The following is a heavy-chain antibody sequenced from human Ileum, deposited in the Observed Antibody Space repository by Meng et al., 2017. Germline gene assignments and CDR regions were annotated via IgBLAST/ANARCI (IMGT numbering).Heavy chain of an antibody. CDR2: ISGDSRTT. CDR1: GFRFCDYP. CDR3: AKGVQGTSGYYYGDY. D-gene: IGHD3-22*01. V-gene: IGHV3-23*04. Sequence: GQLVEAGGGLVQPGGPLGHSCAASGFRFCDYPVRWVRQAPGKGLEWVSVISGDSRTTDYADSVKGRFTISRDNSKNTLYLQMNSLRADDTAVYYCAKGVQGTSGYYYGDYWGQGNLVTVSS. J-gene: IGHJ4*02.